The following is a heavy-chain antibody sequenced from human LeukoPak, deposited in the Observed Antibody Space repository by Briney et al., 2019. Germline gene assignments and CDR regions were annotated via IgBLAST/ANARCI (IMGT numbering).Heavy chain of an antibody. CDR1: GGSISGYH. J-gene: IGHJ5*02. Sequence: SETLSLTCNVSGGSISGYHWSWIRQPAGKGLEWIGRIYTSGSTNYNPSLKSRVTISVDTSKNQFSLKLSSVTAADTAVYYCAREGIINWFDPWGQGTLVTVSS. V-gene: IGHV4-4*07. D-gene: IGHD6-13*01. CDR2: IYTSGST. CDR3: AREGIINWFDP.